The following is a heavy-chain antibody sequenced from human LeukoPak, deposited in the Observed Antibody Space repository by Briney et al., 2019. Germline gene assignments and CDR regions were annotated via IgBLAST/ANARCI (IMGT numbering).Heavy chain of an antibody. D-gene: IGHD3-10*01. J-gene: IGHJ4*02. CDR2: IRHDASSQ. CDR1: GFSFSTYG. Sequence: GGSLRLSCAASGFSFSTYGMHWVRQAPGKGLEWVAFIRHDASSQYYADSVKGRFTISRDSSKDTLYLQMNSLRTEDTAVYFCAKDRLEFYGSARYYFDSWGQGSLVTVSS. CDR3: AKDRLEFYGSARYYFDS. V-gene: IGHV3-30*02.